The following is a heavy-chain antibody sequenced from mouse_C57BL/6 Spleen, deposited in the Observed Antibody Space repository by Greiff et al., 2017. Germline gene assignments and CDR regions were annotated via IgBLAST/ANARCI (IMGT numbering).Heavy chain of an antibody. D-gene: IGHD2-4*01. V-gene: IGHV1-52*01. CDR2: IDPSDSDT. J-gene: IGHJ3*01. CDR1: GYTFTSYW. Sequence: QVQLQQPGAELVRPGSSVTLSCKASGYTFTSYWLHWVKQRPIQGLAWIGNIDPSDSDTHYNQKFKDKATLTVDKSSSTAYMQLSSLTSEDSAVYDCANDYDGGCAYWGQGTLVTVSA. CDR3: ANDYDGGCAY.